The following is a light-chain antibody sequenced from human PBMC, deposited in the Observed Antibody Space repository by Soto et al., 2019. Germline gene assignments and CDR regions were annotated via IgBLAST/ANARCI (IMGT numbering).Light chain of an antibody. V-gene: IGKV3-20*01. CDR3: QQYGISPRT. CDR1: QSVSSSY. CDR2: GAS. J-gene: IGKJ1*01. Sequence: EIVLTQSPGTLSLSPGERATLSCRASQSVSSSYLAWYQQKPGQAPRLLIYGASSRATGIPDRFSGSGSGTDLTLTISRLEPEDFAVYYCQQYGISPRTFGQGTKVEIK.